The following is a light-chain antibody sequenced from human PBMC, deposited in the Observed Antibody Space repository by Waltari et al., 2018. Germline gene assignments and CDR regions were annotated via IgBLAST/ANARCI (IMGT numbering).Light chain of an antibody. V-gene: IGLV1-44*01. CDR2: SNN. Sequence: HSVLTQPPSASGTPARGVTISCSGSRSNIGRSTVDWYQPLPGTAPKLLIYSNNQRPSGVPDRFSASKSGTSASLAISGLQSEDEADYYCATWDESLKGRVFGGGTKLTVL. CDR1: RSNIGRST. J-gene: IGLJ3*02. CDR3: ATWDESLKGRV.